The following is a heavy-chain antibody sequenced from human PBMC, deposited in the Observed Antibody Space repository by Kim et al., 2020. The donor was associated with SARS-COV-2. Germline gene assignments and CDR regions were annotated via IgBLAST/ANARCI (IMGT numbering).Heavy chain of an antibody. D-gene: IGHD1-26*01. CDR3: ARGSESGYYYTLGY. J-gene: IGHJ4*02. V-gene: IGHV3-74*01. Sequence: AESVKGRFTSSRDNAKNTLYLQMSSLGAEDTALYYCARGSESGYYYTLGYWGQGTLVTVSS.